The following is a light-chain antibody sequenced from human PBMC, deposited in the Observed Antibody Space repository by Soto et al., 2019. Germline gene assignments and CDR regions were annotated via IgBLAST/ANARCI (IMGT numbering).Light chain of an antibody. V-gene: IGLV1-51*01. CDR1: KSNIGNNY. Sequence: QSVLTQPPSVSAAPGQRVIISCSGSKSNIGNNYVSWYQQLPETAPKFLIYDNNERPSGIPDRFSGSKSGTSATLVITGLQTGDEADYYCGTWDSSLGVFVFGTGTKLTGL. CDR3: GTWDSSLGVFV. J-gene: IGLJ1*01. CDR2: DNN.